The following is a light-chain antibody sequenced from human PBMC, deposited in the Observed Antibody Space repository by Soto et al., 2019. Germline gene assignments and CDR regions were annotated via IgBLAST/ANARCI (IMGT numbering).Light chain of an antibody. Sequence: QSVLTQPASVSVSTAQSITISFTGTSSDTAGYNYVSWYQQHPGKAPKLMIYEVSNRPSGVSNRFSGSQSGNTASLTISGLQAEDEANYYCSSYTTSNTPLYVFGTGTKVTVL. V-gene: IGLV2-14*01. J-gene: IGLJ1*01. CDR2: EVS. CDR1: SSDTAGYNY. CDR3: SSYTTSNTPLYV.